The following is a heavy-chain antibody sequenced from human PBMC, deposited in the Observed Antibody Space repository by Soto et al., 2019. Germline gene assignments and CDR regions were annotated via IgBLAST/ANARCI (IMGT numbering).Heavy chain of an antibody. Sequence: GASVKVSCKASGYTFTGYYIHWVRQAPGQGLEWMGWINPNSGGTNYAQKFQGWVTMTRDTSISTAYMELSRLRSDDTAVYYCARDPGYSSSWYVFDPWGQGTLVTVSS. D-gene: IGHD6-13*01. V-gene: IGHV1-2*04. CDR1: GYTFTGYY. J-gene: IGHJ5*02. CDR3: ARDPGYSSSWYVFDP. CDR2: INPNSGGT.